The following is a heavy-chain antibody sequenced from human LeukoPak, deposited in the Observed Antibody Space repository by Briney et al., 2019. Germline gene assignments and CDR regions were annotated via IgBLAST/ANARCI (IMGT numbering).Heavy chain of an antibody. J-gene: IGHJ4*02. CDR3: ARASEQWLPFDY. CDR1: GFTFSSYG. Sequence: GRSLRLSCAASGFTFSSYGMHWVRQAPGKGLEWVAVIWYDGSSKYYADSVKGRFTISRDNSKNTLYLQMNSLRAEDTAVYYCARASEQWLPFDYWGQGTLVTVSS. V-gene: IGHV3-33*01. D-gene: IGHD6-19*01. CDR2: IWYDGSSK.